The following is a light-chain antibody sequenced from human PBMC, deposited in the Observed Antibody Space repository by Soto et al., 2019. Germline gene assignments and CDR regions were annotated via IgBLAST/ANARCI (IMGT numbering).Light chain of an antibody. CDR1: RSNVASNT. Sequence: QSALTQPPSASGTPGQRVTISCSGSRSNVASNTVNWYQQLPGTAPRVLIYSNNQRPSRVPGRCSGSKSGTSASLAISGLRSEDEGDYYCAAWDDSLNAVLFGGGTKLTVL. V-gene: IGLV1-44*01. CDR3: AAWDDSLNAVL. CDR2: SNN. J-gene: IGLJ3*02.